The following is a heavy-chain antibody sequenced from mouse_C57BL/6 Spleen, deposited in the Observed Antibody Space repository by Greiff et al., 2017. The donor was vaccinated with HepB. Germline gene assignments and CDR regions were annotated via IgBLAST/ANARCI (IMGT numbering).Heavy chain of an antibody. D-gene: IGHD2-3*01. CDR3: ARGDGFTGGWFAY. CDR1: GYAFSSYW. J-gene: IGHJ3*01. CDR2: IYPGDGDT. Sequence: VQLQQSGAELVKPGASVKISCKASGYAFSSYWMNWVKQRPGKGLEWIGQIYPGDGDTNYNGTFKGKATLTADKSSSTAYMQLSSLTSEDSAVYFCARGDGFTGGWFAYWGQGTLVTVSA. V-gene: IGHV1-80*01.